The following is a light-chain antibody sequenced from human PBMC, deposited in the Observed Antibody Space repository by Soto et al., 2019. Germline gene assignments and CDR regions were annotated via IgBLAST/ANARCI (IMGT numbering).Light chain of an antibody. Sequence: VLTQSPGTVSLSPEERAPLPCRASQSVSSSYLAWYQQKPGQAPRLLIYGASSRATGIPDRFSGSGSGTDFTLTISRLEPEDFAVYYCQQYGSLPTFGGGTKVDIK. J-gene: IGKJ4*01. V-gene: IGKV3-20*01. CDR2: GAS. CDR3: QQYGSLPT. CDR1: QSVSSSY.